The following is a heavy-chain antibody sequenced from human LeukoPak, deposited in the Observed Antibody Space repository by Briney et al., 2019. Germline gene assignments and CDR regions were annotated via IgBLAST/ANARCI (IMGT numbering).Heavy chain of an antibody. CDR3: ARKSVAVAGPLDY. CDR1: GFTFISYS. CDR2: ISSSSSYI. Sequence: GGSLRLSCAASGFTFISYSMNWVRQAPGRGLEWVSSISSSSSYIYYADSLKGRFTISRDNAKNSLYLQMNSLRAEDTAVYYCARKSVAVAGPLDYWGQGTLVTVSS. D-gene: IGHD6-19*01. J-gene: IGHJ4*02. V-gene: IGHV3-21*01.